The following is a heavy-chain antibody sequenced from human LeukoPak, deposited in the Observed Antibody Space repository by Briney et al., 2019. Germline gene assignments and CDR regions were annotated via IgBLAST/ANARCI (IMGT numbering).Heavy chain of an antibody. CDR3: AKEYDLWHEQGNWFDT. J-gene: IGHJ5*02. D-gene: IGHD3-3*01. V-gene: IGHV3-23*01. CDR1: GFTFSIYA. Sequence: QAGGSLRLSCAASGFTFSIYAMNWVRQAPGKGLEWVSVIGGSADSADYADSVKGRFTISRDDSKNTLYLQMISLRSEDTAVYYCAKEYDLWHEQGNWFDTWGQGVPVTVSS. CDR2: IGGSADSA.